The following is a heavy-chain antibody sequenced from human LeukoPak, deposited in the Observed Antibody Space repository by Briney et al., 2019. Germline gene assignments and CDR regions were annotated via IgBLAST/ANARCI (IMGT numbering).Heavy chain of an antibody. J-gene: IGHJ3*02. CDR2: ISAYNGNT. CDR3: ARLPWDYDDVNAFDI. Sequence: ASVKVSCKASGYTFTSYGISWVRQAPGQGLEWMGWISAYNGNTNYAQKLQGRVTMTTDTSTSTAYMELRSLRSDDTAVYYCARLPWDYDDVNAFDIWGQGTMVTVSS. CDR1: GYTFTSYG. V-gene: IGHV1-18*01. D-gene: IGHD4-17*01.